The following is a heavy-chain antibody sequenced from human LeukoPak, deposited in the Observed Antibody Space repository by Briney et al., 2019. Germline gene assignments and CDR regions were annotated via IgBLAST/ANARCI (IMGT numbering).Heavy chain of an antibody. CDR1: GYTFSNYG. J-gene: IGHJ4*02. Sequence: GASVKVSCTATGYTFSNYGISWVRQAPGHGLEWMGWISAYNGNTKYAQNLQGRVTMTTDTSTSTAYMELRSLRSDDTAVYYCAKDLWNSHATSAPNDYWGQGTLVTVSS. V-gene: IGHV1-18*01. CDR2: ISAYNGNT. D-gene: IGHD1-7*01. CDR3: AKDLWNSHATSAPNDY.